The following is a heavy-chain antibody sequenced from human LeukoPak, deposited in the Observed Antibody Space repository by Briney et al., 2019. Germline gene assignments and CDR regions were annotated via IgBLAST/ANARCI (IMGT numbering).Heavy chain of an antibody. V-gene: IGHV1-2*02. J-gene: IGHJ5*02. CDR1: GYTFTGYY. CDR2: INPNSGGT. D-gene: IGHD1-26*01. CDR3: ARWEGMMGPINWFDP. Sequence: ASVKVSCKASGYTFTGYYMHWVRQAPGQGLEWMGWINPNSGGTNYAQKFQGRVTMTRDTSISTAYMELSRLRSDDTAVYYCARWEGMMGPINWFDPWGQGTLVTVSS.